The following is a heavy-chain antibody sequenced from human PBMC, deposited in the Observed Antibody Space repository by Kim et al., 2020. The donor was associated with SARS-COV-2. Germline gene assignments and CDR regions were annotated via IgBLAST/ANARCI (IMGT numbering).Heavy chain of an antibody. D-gene: IGHD3-9*01. CDR2: IDWDDDK. V-gene: IGHV2-70*11. CDR3: ARLNYDILTGYYHGFDY. CDR1: GFSLSTSGMC. J-gene: IGHJ4*02. Sequence: SGPTLVNPTQTLTLTCTFSGFSLSTSGMCVSWIRQPPGKALEWLARIDWDDDKYYSTSLKTRLTIPKDTSKNQVVLTMTNMDPVDTATYYCARLNYDILTGYYHGFDYWGQGTLVTVSS.